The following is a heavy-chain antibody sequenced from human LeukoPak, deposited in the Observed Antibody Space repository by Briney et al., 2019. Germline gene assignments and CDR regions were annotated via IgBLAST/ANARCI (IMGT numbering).Heavy chain of an antibody. CDR3: ARDYTYYYASGSSGPHYFDY. CDR1: GFTFTEYA. V-gene: IGHV3-30*01. J-gene: IGHJ4*02. Sequence: GRSQRLSCAASGFTFTEYAMHWVRQAPGKGLEWVALISYDGSRTDYADSVKGRFTISRDNSRNTLYLQLNSLGPEDAAVYYCARDYTYYYASGSSGPHYFDYWGQGALVTVSS. D-gene: IGHD3-10*01. CDR2: ISYDGSRT.